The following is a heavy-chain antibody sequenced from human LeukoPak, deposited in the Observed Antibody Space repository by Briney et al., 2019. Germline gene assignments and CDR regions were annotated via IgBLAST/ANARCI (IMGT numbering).Heavy chain of an antibody. CDR2: IYYSGSTS. J-gene: IGHJ4*02. D-gene: IGHD3-22*01. V-gene: IGHV4-31*03. CDR3: AREDYDSSGSFDY. CDR1: GASISSGGYY. Sequence: PSETLSLTCTVSGASISSGGYYWSWIRQHPGKGLEWIGYIYYSGSTSYYNPPLKSRVTISVDTSKNQFSLKLSSVTAADTAVYYCAREDYDSSGSFDYWGQGTLVTVSS.